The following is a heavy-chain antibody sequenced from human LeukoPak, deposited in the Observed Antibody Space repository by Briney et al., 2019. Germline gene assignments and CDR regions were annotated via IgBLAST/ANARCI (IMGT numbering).Heavy chain of an antibody. J-gene: IGHJ4*02. Sequence: GASVKVTCKASGDTFSSYAISWVRQAPGQGLERMGGIIPIFGTANYAQKFRGRVTITADESTSTAYMELSSLRSEDTAVYYCARGRMAGTYVFDYWGQGTLVTVSS. CDR3: ARGRMAGTYVFDY. D-gene: IGHD6-19*01. CDR1: GDTFSSYA. V-gene: IGHV1-69*13. CDR2: IIPIFGTA.